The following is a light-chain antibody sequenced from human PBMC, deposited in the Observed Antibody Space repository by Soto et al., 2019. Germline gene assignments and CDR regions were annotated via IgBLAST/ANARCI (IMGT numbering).Light chain of an antibody. Sequence: DIQITQSPSSLSASIGDRVTITCQASHDISNSLNWYQQKSGKAPKLLMYDVSNLEPGVPSRFSGRRSGTDFNFTISGLQPDDFATYFCQQYHSLPLTFGGGTKLE. J-gene: IGKJ4*01. CDR1: HDISNS. CDR2: DVS. V-gene: IGKV1-33*01. CDR3: QQYHSLPLT.